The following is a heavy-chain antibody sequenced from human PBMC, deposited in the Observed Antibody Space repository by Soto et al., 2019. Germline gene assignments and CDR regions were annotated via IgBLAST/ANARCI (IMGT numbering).Heavy chain of an antibody. V-gene: IGHV1-18*04. CDR2: ISAYNGNT. J-gene: IGHJ6*02. CDR1: GYTFTSYG. CDR3: AREGYCSGGSCYSKFDYYYYGMDV. D-gene: IGHD2-15*01. Sequence: ASVKVSCKASGYTFTSYGISWVRQAPGQGLEWMGWISAYNGNTNYAQKLQGRVTMTTDTSTSTAYMELRSLRSDDTAVYYCAREGYCSGGSCYSKFDYYYYGMDVWRQRTTVTVSS.